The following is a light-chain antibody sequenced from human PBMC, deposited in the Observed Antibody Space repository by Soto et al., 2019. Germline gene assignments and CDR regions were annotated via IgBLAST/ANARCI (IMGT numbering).Light chain of an antibody. CDR3: AAWDDSLNGWV. CDR1: SSNIGSNT. CDR2: SNN. V-gene: IGLV1-44*01. Sequence: QSVLTQPPSASGTPGQRVTISCSGSSSNIGSNTVNWYQQLPGTAPKRLIYSNNQRPSGDPDRFSGSKSGTSASLAISGLQSEEEADYSCAAWDDSLNGWVFGGGTQLTVL. J-gene: IGLJ3*02.